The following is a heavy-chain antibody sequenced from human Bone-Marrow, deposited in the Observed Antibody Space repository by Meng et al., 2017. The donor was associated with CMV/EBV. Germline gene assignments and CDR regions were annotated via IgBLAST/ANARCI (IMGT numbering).Heavy chain of an antibody. Sequence: SETLSLTCTVSGGSVSSGSYYWSWIRQPPGKGLEWIGYIYYSGSTNYNPSLKSRVTISVDTSKNQFSLKLSFVTAADTAVYYCARDPGERCYYDSSGYYDYWGQGTLVTVSS. CDR2: IYYSGST. D-gene: IGHD3-22*01. J-gene: IGHJ4*02. CDR3: ARDPGERCYYDSSGYYDY. V-gene: IGHV4-61*01. CDR1: GGSVSSGSYY.